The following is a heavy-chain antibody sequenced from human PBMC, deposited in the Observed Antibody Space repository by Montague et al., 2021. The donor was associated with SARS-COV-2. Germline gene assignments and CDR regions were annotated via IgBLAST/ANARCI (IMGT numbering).Heavy chain of an antibody. J-gene: IGHJ6*03. D-gene: IGHD2-2*02. CDR2: ISQSGNT. V-gene: IGHV4-34*01. CDR3: ARLGDGIVPSPILGLGPYYSFYYMDV. CDR1: GGSFSRYY. Sequence: SGTLSLTCAVSGGSFSRYYWSWIRQPPGKGLEWIGEISQSGNTKYNPSLQSRVSISLDTSRNQFSLKVSSVTAADTAIYYCARLGDGIVPSPILGLGPYYSFYYMDVWGKGTTVTVSS.